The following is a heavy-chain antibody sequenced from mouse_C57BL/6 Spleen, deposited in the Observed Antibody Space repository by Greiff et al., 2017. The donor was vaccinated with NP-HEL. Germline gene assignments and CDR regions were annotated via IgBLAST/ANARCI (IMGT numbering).Heavy chain of an antibody. J-gene: IGHJ2*01. CDR2: IYPGDGDT. V-gene: IGHV1-82*01. D-gene: IGHD2-10*02. CDR1: GYAFSSSW. Sequence: QVQLKESGPELVKPGASVKISCKASGYAFSSSWMNWVKQRPGKGLEWIGRIYPGDGDTNYDGKFKGKATLTADKSSSTAYMQLSSLTSEDSAVYFWARGRYGNYDYWGQGTTLTVSS. CDR3: ARGRYGNYDY.